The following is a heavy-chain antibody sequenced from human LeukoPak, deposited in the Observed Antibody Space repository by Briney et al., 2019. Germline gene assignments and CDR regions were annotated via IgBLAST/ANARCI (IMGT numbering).Heavy chain of an antibody. CDR3: ASQDSSGYNLGY. D-gene: IGHD3-22*01. Sequence: GASVKLSCTASGYTFTSYYMHWVRQAPGQGLEWMGIINPSGGSTSYAQKFQGRVTMTRDTSTSTVYMELSSLRSEDTAVYYCASQDSSGYNLGYWGQGTLVTVSS. J-gene: IGHJ4*02. CDR2: INPSGGST. CDR1: GYTFTSYY. V-gene: IGHV1-46*03.